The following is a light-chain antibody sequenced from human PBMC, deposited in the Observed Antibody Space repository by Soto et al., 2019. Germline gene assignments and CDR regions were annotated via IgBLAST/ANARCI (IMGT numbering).Light chain of an antibody. CDR3: ETWDSNTRV. V-gene: IGLV4-60*03. CDR1: SGHRSYI. Sequence: QLVLTQSSSASASLGSSVKLTCTLSSGHRSYIIAWHQQQPGTAPRYLMKLEDSGGYNRGSGVPDRFSGSSSGADRYLTISILQSDDEADYYCETWDSNTRVFGGGTQLTVL. J-gene: IGLJ2*01. CDR2: LEDSGGY.